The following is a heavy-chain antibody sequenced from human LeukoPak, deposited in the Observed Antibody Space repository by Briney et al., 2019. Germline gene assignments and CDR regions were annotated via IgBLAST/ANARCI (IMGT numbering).Heavy chain of an antibody. CDR2: IYWDDDK. V-gene: IGHV2-5*02. CDR1: GFSLSTSGVG. J-gene: IGHJ6*03. CDR3: AHAYCTSTSCYPYYYYSMDV. Sequence: ESGPTLVKPTQTLTLTCTFSGFSLSTSGVGVGWIRQPPGKALEWLALIYWDDDKRYSPSLKSRLTITKDTSKNQVVLTMTNMDPVDTATYYCAHAYCTSTSCYPYYYYSMDVWGTGTTVTVSS. D-gene: IGHD2-2*01.